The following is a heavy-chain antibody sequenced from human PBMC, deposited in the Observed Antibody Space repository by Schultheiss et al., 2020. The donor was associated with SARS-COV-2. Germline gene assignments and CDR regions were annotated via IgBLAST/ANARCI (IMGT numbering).Heavy chain of an antibody. D-gene: IGHD3-22*01. CDR3: ARDDSSGYYYGKIDY. CDR1: GFTFSSYD. Sequence: GGSLRLSCAASGFTFSSYDMHWVRQATGKGLEWVAVISYDGSNKYYADSVKGRFTISRDNSKNTLYLQMNSLRAEDTAVYYCARDDSSGYYYGKIDYWGQGTLVTVSS. V-gene: IGHV3-30*03. J-gene: IGHJ4*02. CDR2: ISYDGSNK.